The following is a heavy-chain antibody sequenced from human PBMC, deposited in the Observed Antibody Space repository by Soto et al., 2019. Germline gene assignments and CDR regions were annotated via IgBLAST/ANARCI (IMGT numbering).Heavy chain of an antibody. J-gene: IGHJ4*02. CDR2: IYYSGST. D-gene: IGHD6-6*01. V-gene: IGHV4-39*01. CDR3: ARLISDSSSSPL. Sequence: SETLSLTCTVSGGSISSSSYYWGWIRQPPGKGLEWIGSIYYSGSTYYNPSLKSRVTISVDTSKNQFSLKLSSVTAADTAVYYCARLISDSSSSPLWGQGTLVTVSS. CDR1: GGSISSSSYY.